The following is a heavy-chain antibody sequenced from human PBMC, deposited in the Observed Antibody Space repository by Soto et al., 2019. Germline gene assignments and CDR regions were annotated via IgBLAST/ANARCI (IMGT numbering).Heavy chain of an antibody. CDR1: GGSISRSSSY. V-gene: IGHV4-39*07. J-gene: IGHJ4*02. CDR3: ARDHQSGNTWSFDY. D-gene: IGHD1-1*01. Sequence: PSETLSLTCTVSGGSISRSSSYWGWIRQPPGKGLEWVGSIYYSGNTYYNPSLKSRVTISVDKSKNQLSLELTPVTAADTALYYCARDHQSGNTWSFDYWGQGILVTVSS. CDR2: IYYSGNT.